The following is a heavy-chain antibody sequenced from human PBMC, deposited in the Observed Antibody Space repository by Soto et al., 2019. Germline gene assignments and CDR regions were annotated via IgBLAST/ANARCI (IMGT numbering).Heavy chain of an antibody. Sequence: PSQTLSLTCAISGDSVSSNSAAWDWIRQSPSRGLEWLGRTYYRSKWYNDYAVSVKSRITINPDTSKNQFSLQLNSVTPEDTAVYYCARAELYCSDGSCYSGYFHLWAQGTLVTVSS. CDR3: ARAELYCSDGSCYSGYFHL. J-gene: IGHJ1*01. CDR1: GDSVSSNSAA. V-gene: IGHV6-1*01. CDR2: TYYRSKWYN. D-gene: IGHD2-15*01.